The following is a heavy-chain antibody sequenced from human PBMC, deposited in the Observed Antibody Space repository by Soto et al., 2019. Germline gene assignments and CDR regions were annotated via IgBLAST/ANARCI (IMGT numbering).Heavy chain of an antibody. CDR2: ISSSSSTI. V-gene: IGHV3-48*01. J-gene: IGHJ3*02. D-gene: IGHD2-15*01. Sequence: GGSLRLSCAASGFTFSSYSMNWVRQAPGKGLEWVSYISSSSSTIYYADSVKGRFTISRDNAKNSLYLQMNSLRAEDTAVYYCARDLRYCSGGSCYRKKNDAFDIWGQGTMVTVSS. CDR3: ARDLRYCSGGSCYRKKNDAFDI. CDR1: GFTFSSYS.